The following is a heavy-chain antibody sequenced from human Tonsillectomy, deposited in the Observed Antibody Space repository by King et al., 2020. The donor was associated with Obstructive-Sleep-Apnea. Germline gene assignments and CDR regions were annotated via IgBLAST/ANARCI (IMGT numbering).Heavy chain of an antibody. D-gene: IGHD1-26*01. Sequence: VQLVESGAEVKKPGASVKVSCKASGYTFTNYYMHWVRQAPGQGLEWMGWINPNSGGTNYAQKFLGRVTMTRDTSISTAYMELSGLRSDDMAVYYCASYGTVGTIGYFDYWGQGTLVTVSS. CDR3: ASYGTVGTIGYFDY. V-gene: IGHV1-2*02. J-gene: IGHJ4*02. CDR2: INPNSGGT. CDR1: GYTFTNYY.